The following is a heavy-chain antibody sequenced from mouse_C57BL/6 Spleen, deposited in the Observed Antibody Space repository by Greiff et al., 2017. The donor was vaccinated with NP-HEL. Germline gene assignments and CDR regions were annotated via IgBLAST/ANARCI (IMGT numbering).Heavy chain of an antibody. Sequence: EVQLQQSGAELVRPGASVKLSCTASGFNIKDYYMHWVKQRPEQGLDWIGRIDPEDGDTEYAPKFQGKATMTADTSSNTAYLQLSSLTSEDTAVYYCTRGYGSSPWFAYWGQGTLVTVSA. D-gene: IGHD1-1*01. CDR2: IDPEDGDT. CDR1: GFNIKDYY. V-gene: IGHV14-1*01. J-gene: IGHJ3*01. CDR3: TRGYGSSPWFAY.